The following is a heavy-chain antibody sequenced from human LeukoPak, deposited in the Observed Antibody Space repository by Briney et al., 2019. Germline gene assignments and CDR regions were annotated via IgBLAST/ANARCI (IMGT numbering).Heavy chain of an antibody. V-gene: IGHV3-15*01. D-gene: IGHD3-22*01. CDR3: TTDSLYYDSSGYVNYFDY. J-gene: IGHJ4*02. CDR2: IKSKTDGGTT. Sequence: GGSLRLSCAASGSTFSNAWMSWVRQAPGKGLEWVGRIKSKTDGGTTDYAAPVKGRFTISRDDSKNTLYLQMNSLKTEDTAVYYCTTDSLYYDSSGYVNYFDYWGQGTLVTVSS. CDR1: GSTFSNAW.